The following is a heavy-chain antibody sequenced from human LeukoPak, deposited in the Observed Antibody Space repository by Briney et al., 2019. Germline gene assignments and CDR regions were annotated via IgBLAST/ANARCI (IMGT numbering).Heavy chain of an antibody. CDR2: IYYSGST. Sequence: SETLSLTCTVSGGSISSSSYYWGWIRQPPGKGLEWIGSIYYSGSTYYNPSLKSRVTISVDTSKNQFSLKLTSLTAADTAVYCCARQRYQLQFDYWGQGTLVTVSS. J-gene: IGHJ4*02. CDR1: GGSISSSSYY. D-gene: IGHD2-2*01. V-gene: IGHV4-39*01. CDR3: ARQRYQLQFDY.